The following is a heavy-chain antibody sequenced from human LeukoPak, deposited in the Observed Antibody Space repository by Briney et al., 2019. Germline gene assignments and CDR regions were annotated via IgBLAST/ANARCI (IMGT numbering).Heavy chain of an antibody. J-gene: IGHJ4*02. D-gene: IGHD2-2*02. Sequence: PGGSLRLSCAASGFTFSSYAMSWVRQAPGKGLEWVAVISYDGSNKYYADSVKGRFTISRDNSKNTVYLQTNSLRAEDTAVYYCAKRGILGYCSTISCYTFDYWGQGTLVTVSS. V-gene: IGHV3-30-3*02. CDR1: GFTFSSYA. CDR2: ISYDGSNK. CDR3: AKRGILGYCSTISCYTFDY.